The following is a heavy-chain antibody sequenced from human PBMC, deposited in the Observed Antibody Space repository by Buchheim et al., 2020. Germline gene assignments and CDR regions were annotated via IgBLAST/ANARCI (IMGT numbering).Heavy chain of an antibody. CDR2: ISSSSSYI. Sequence: EVQLVESGGGLVKPGGSLRLSCAASGFTFSSYSMNWVRQAPGKGLEWVSSISSSSSYIYYADSVKGRFTISRHNAKNSLYRQMNSLRAEDTAVYYCARADLSRDTARVPNWYFELWGRGTL. CDR3: ARADLSRDTARVPNWYFEL. V-gene: IGHV3-21*01. D-gene: IGHD5-18*01. CDR1: GFTFSSYS. J-gene: IGHJ2*01.